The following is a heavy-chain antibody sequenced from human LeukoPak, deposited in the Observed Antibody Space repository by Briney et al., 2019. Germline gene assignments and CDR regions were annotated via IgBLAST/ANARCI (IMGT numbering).Heavy chain of an antibody. J-gene: IGHJ4*02. V-gene: IGHV1-18*01. Sequence: SVKVSCKASGYTFTSYGISWVRQAPGQGLEWMGWISAYIGNTNYAQHLQGRVTMTTDTSTSTAYMELRSVRSDVTAVYLCARVVGAARYFDYWGQGTLVTVSA. CDR2: ISAYIGNT. CDR3: ARVVGAARYFDY. D-gene: IGHD2-15*01. CDR1: GYTFTSYG.